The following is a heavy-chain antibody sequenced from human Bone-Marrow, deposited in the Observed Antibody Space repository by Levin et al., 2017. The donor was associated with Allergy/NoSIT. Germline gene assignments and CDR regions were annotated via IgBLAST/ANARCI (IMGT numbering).Heavy chain of an antibody. V-gene: IGHV1-2*02. CDR1: GYTFTGYY. CDR3: AREGGEATVTTWVSDY. CDR2: INPNSGGT. Sequence: ASVKVSCKASGYTFTGYYMHWVRQAPGQGLEWMGWINPNSGGTNYAQKFQGRVTMTRDTSISTAYMELSRLRSDDTAVYYCAREGGEATVTTWVSDYWGQGTLVTVSS. J-gene: IGHJ4*02. D-gene: IGHD4-17*01.